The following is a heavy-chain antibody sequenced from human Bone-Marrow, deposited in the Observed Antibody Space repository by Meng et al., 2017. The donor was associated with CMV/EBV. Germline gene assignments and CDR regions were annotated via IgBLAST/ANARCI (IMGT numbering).Heavy chain of an antibody. Sequence: AGSLRLSCAASGFTFSNAWISWVRQAPGKGLEWVGRIKSKTDGGTTDYAAPVKGRFTISRDDSKNTLYLQMNSLKTEDTAVYYCTEDPYDFWSGGGWGERYYYGMDVWGQGTTVTVYS. CDR2: IKSKTDGGTT. D-gene: IGHD3-3*01. CDR1: GFTFSNAW. V-gene: IGHV3-15*01. CDR3: TEDPYDFWSGGGWGERYYYGMDV. J-gene: IGHJ6*02.